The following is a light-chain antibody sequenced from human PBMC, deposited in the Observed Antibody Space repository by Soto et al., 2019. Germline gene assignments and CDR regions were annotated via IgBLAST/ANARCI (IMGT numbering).Light chain of an antibody. J-gene: IGLJ2*01. CDR3: SSYAGSNNLGV. CDR2: EVS. Sequence: QSALTQPPSASGSPGQSVTISCTGTSSDVGGYKYVSWYQQHPGKAPKLMIFEVSKWPSGVPDRFSGSKSGNTASLTVSGLQAEDEADYYCSSYAGSNNLGVFGGGTQLTVL. CDR1: SSDVGGYKY. V-gene: IGLV2-8*01.